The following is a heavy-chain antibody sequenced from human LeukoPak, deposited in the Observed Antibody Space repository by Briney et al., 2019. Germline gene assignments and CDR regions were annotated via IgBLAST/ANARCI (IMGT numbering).Heavy chain of an antibody. Sequence: NTGGSLRLSCAASGFTFSSHSMNWVRQAPGKGLEWVSSISSSSSYIYYADSVKGRFTISRDNAKNSLYLQMNSLRAEDTAVYYCARGSYSSGWYPLVPFDPWGQGTLVTVSS. CDR1: GFTFSSHS. J-gene: IGHJ5*02. CDR2: ISSSSSYI. V-gene: IGHV3-21*01. D-gene: IGHD6-19*01. CDR3: ARGSYSSGWYPLVPFDP.